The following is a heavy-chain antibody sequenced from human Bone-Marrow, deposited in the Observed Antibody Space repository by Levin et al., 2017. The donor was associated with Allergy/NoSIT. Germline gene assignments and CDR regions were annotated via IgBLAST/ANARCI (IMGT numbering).Heavy chain of an antibody. CDR2: ISYDGSNK. CDR1: GFTFSSYG. Sequence: GGSLRLSCAASGFTFSSYGMHWVRQAPGKGLEWVAVISYDGSNKYYADSVKGRFTISRDNSKNTLYLQMNSLRAEDTAVYYCAKAGLVSRGRYYFDYWGQGTLVTVSS. CDR3: AKAGLVSRGRYYFDY. V-gene: IGHV3-30*18. J-gene: IGHJ4*02. D-gene: IGHD6-19*01.